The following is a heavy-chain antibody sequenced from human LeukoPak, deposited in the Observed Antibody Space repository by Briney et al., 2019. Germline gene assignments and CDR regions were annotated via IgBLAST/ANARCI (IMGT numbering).Heavy chain of an antibody. D-gene: IGHD5-18*01. CDR3: ARDGVNTALPDNWFDP. V-gene: IGHV1-46*01. CDR2: INPSGGTI. CDR1: GYTFTSYY. Sequence: ASVKVSCKASGYTFTSYYMHWVRQAPGQGLEWMGIINPSGGTITYAQKFQGRVTMTRDMSTSTVYMELGGLRSEDTAMYYCARDGVNTALPDNWFDPWGQGTLVTVSS. J-gene: IGHJ5*02.